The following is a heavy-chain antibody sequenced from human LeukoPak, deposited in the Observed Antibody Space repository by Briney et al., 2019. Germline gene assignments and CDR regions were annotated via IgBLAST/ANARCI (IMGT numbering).Heavy chain of an antibody. CDR1: GCSSDDYA. Sequence: LRFSCAASGCSSDDYAVHWFRLAAGEGLGWVTGNSWNCGSIDYAASVKGRLTISRANAKNSVELQMNSLRAEQTALYSCTKDTGANIAVAGMDLAGGVRPEFDPWGRGTLVTVSS. CDR2: NSWNCGSI. CDR3: TKDTGANIAVAGMDLAGGVRPEFDP. D-gene: IGHD6-19*01. V-gene: IGHV3-9*02. J-gene: IGHJ5*02.